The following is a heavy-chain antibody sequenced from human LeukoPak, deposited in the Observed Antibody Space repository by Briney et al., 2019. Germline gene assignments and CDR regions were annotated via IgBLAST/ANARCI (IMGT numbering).Heavy chain of an antibody. CDR3: ARAPQGVATRFYYRLDV. Sequence: GGSLRLSCAASGFTFSSYGMHWVRQAPGKGLEWVAVIWYDGSNKYYADSVKGGFTISRDNSKNTLYLQMNSLRAEDTAVYYCARAPQGVATRFYYRLDVWGQGTTVTVYS. CDR2: IWYDGSNK. V-gene: IGHV3-33*01. J-gene: IGHJ6*02. CDR1: GFTFSSYG. D-gene: IGHD5-12*01.